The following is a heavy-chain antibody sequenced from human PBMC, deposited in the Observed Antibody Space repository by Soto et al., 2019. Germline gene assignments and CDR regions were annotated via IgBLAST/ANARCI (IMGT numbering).Heavy chain of an antibody. CDR1: GFTFSSYS. V-gene: IGHV3-48*01. CDR2: ISSSSSTI. J-gene: IGHJ4*02. Sequence: GGSLRLSCAASGFTFSSYSMNWVRQAPGKGLEWVSYISSSSSTIDYADSVKGRFTISRDNAKNSLYLQMNSLRAEDTAVYYCARGQDGFAVAGTCFFDYWGQGTLVTVSS. CDR3: ARGQDGFAVAGTCFFDY. D-gene: IGHD6-19*01.